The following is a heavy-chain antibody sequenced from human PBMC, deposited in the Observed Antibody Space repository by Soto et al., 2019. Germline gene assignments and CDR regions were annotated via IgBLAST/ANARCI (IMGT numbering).Heavy chain of an antibody. CDR2: ISYDGSNK. CDR3: ARDVWWLPTLYYYYGMDV. D-gene: IGHD2-15*01. CDR1: GFTFSSYA. Sequence: QAGGSLRLSCAASGFTFSSYAMHWVRQAPGKGLEWVAVISYDGSNKYYADSVKGRFTISRDNSKNTLYLQMNSLRAEDTAVYYCARDVWWLPTLYYYYGMDVWGQGTTVTVSS. V-gene: IGHV3-30-3*01. J-gene: IGHJ6*02.